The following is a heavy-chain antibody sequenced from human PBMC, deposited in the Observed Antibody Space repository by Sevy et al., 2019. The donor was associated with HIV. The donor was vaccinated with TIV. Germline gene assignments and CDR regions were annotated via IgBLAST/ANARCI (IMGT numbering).Heavy chain of an antibody. V-gene: IGHV4-59*01. Sequence: SETLSLTCTVSGGSMRSYYWSWIRQPPGKGLEWIGYIYYIGSTNYNPSLKSRVTISVDTSKNQFSLKLSSVTAADTAVYYCARVRQQLVGSLDYWGQGTLVTVSS. D-gene: IGHD6-13*01. J-gene: IGHJ4*02. CDR2: IYYIGST. CDR1: GGSMRSYY. CDR3: ARVRQQLVGSLDY.